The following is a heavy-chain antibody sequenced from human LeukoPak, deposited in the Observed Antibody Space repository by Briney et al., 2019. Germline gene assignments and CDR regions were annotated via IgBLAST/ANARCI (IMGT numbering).Heavy chain of an antibody. CDR3: ARGRVRKLTIVVVPAAMRGGIDY. Sequence: KSGGSLRLSCAASGFTFSDYYMSWIRQAPGKGLEWVSYISSSCSTIYYADSVKGRFTISRDNAKNSLYLQMNSLRAEDTAVYYCARGRVRKLTIVVVPAAMRGGIDYWGQGTLVTVSS. J-gene: IGHJ4*02. V-gene: IGHV3-11*04. CDR2: ISSSCSTI. D-gene: IGHD2-2*01. CDR1: GFTFSDYY.